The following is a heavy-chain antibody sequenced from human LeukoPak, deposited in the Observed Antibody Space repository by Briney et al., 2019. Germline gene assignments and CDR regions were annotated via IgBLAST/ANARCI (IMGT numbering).Heavy chain of an antibody. J-gene: IGHJ4*02. CDR3: AKEQSSGWYRTADY. V-gene: IGHV3-30*18. D-gene: IGHD6-19*01. Sequence: PEGSLRLSCAASGFTFETHDMHWVRRAPGKGLEWVGVASRDGVSQNYGDSVEGRFTISRDQSDNTLFLQMNSLRPEDTAIYYCAKEQSSGWYRTADYWGQGTLVTVSS. CDR2: ASRDGVSQ. CDR1: GFTFETHD.